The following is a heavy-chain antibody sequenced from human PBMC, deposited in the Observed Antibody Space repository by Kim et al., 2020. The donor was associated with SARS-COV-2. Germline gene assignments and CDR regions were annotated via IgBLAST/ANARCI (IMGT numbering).Heavy chain of an antibody. CDR3: TRDSGLLHNWYFDH. V-gene: IGHV3-30*04. J-gene: IGHJ2*01. CDR2: ISYDGSSK. CDR1: GFTFSNYA. Sequence: GESLRLSCAASGFTFSNYAVHWVRQAPGKGLEWVTFISYDGSSKDYVDSVKGRFSISRDNSKNTLYLQMSSLRVDDTAVYSCTRDSGLLHNWYFDHWGRGTLVTVSS. D-gene: IGHD2-15*01.